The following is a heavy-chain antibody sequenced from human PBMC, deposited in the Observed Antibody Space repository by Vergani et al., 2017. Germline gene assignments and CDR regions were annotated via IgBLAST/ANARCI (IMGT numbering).Heavy chain of an antibody. CDR1: GFTFNDAW. CDR3: TTAVAVASYDF. J-gene: IGHJ4*02. Sequence: EVQLVESGGGLVKPGGSLRLSCAASGFTFNDAWMSWVRQAPGKGLEWVGRIKSKTDVGATDYAAPVKGRFIISRDDSKNTLYLQMNSLKTEDTAVYYCTTAVAVASYDFWGQGTLVTVSS. V-gene: IGHV3-15*01. D-gene: IGHD6-19*01. CDR2: IKSKTDVGAT.